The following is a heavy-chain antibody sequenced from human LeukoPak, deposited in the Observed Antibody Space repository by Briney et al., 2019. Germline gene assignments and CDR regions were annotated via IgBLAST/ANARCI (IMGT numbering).Heavy chain of an antibody. CDR3: ARAPPGVAFDI. Sequence: PSETLSLTCTVSGGSISSGDYYWSWIRQPPGKGLEWIGYIYYSGSTYYNPSLKSRVTISVDTSKNQFSLKLSSVTAADTVVYYCARAPPGVAFDIWGQGTMVTVSS. V-gene: IGHV4-30-4*08. J-gene: IGHJ3*02. CDR1: GGSISSGDYY. D-gene: IGHD2-8*01. CDR2: IYYSGST.